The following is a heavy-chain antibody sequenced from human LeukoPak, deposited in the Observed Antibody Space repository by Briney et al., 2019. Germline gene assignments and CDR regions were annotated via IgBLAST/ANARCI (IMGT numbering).Heavy chain of an antibody. D-gene: IGHD5-18*01. V-gene: IGHV1-3*01. J-gene: IGHJ4*02. CDR1: GYTFTCYA. Sequence: ASVKVACKASGYTFTCYAMHWVRQAPGQRLEWMGWINAGNGDTKYSQRLQGRVTISRDTSASTAYMELSSLRSEDTAVYYCAREDTAFDYWGQGTLVTVSS. CDR2: INAGNGDT. CDR3: AREDTAFDY.